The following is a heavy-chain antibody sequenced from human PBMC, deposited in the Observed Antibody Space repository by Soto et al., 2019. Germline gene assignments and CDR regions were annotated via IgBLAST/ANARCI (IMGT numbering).Heavy chain of an antibody. Sequence: GGSLRLSCAASGFTFSSYGMHWVRQAPGKGLEWVAVISYDGSNKYYADSVKGRFTISRGNSKNTLYLQMNSLRAEDTAVYYCAKPPVGPLWFGELWVYMDVWGKGTTVTVSS. CDR1: GFTFSSYG. D-gene: IGHD3-10*01. V-gene: IGHV3-30*18. J-gene: IGHJ6*03. CDR3: AKPPVGPLWFGELWVYMDV. CDR2: ISYDGSNK.